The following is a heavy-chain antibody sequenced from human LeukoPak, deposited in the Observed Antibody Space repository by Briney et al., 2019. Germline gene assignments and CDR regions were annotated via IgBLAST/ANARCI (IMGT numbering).Heavy chain of an antibody. CDR1: GGTFSSYA. V-gene: IGHV1-69*04. CDR2: IIPILGIA. D-gene: IGHD2-15*01. CDR3: ARDWACSGGSCYSGFDY. Sequence: ASVKVSCKASGGTFSSYAINWVRQAPGQGLEWMGRIIPILGIANYAQKFQGRVTITADKSTSTAYMELSSLRSEDTAVYYCARDWACSGGSCYSGFDYWGQGTLVTVSS. J-gene: IGHJ4*02.